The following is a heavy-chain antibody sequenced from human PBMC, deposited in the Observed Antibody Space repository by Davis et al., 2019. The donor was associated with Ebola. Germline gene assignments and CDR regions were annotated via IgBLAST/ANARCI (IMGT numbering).Heavy chain of an antibody. D-gene: IGHD3-22*01. CDR2: IWYDGSNK. Sequence: PGGSLRLSCAASGFTFSSYGMHWVRQAPGKGLEWVAVIWYDGSNKYYADSVKGRFTISRENSKNMLYLQMGSLRAEDMAVYYCARGGYDSSGPILRDWYFDLWGRGTLVTVSS. J-gene: IGHJ2*01. V-gene: IGHV3-33*01. CDR1: GFTFSSYG. CDR3: ARGGYDSSGPILRDWYFDL.